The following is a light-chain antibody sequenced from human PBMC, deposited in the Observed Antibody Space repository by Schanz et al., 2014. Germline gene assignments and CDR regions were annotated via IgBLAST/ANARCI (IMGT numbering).Light chain of an antibody. CDR3: QQYSSYWA. CDR1: QSISSY. CDR2: AAS. Sequence: DIQMTQSPSSLSASVGDRVTITCRASQSISSYLNWYQQKPGKAPKLLIYAASSLQSGVPSRFSGSGSGTDFTLTISSLQPDDFATYYCQQYSSYWAFGQGTKVEIK. J-gene: IGKJ1*01. V-gene: IGKV1-39*01.